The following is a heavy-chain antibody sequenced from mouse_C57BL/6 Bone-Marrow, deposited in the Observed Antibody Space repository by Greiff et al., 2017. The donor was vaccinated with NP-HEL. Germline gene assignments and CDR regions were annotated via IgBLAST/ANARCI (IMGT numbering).Heavy chain of an antibody. V-gene: IGHV5-12*01. CDR2: ISNGGGST. CDR1: GFTFSDYY. D-gene: IGHD2-5*01. CDR3: ARQGGYSNPTAYYFDY. Sequence: EVQVVESGGGLVQPGGSLKLSCAASGFTFSDYYMYWVRQTPEKRLEWVAYISNGGGSTYYPDTVKGRFTISRDNAKNTLYLQMSRLKSEDTAMYYCARQGGYSNPTAYYFDYWGQGTTLTVSS. J-gene: IGHJ2*01.